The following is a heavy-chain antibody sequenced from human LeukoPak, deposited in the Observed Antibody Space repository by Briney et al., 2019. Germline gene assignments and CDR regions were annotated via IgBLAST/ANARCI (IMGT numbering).Heavy chain of an antibody. Sequence: SETLSLTCTVSGGSISSSSYYWGWLRQPPGKGLEWCGSIYYSGSTYYNPSLKSRCTITVDTSKNPFSLKLSSVTAAPTVAYCCADEFRGDYNWVDYWGQGTLVTVSS. D-gene: IGHD5-24*01. CDR2: IYYSGST. CDR1: GGSISSSSYY. CDR3: ADEFRGDYNWVDY. V-gene: IGHV4-39*07. J-gene: IGHJ4*02.